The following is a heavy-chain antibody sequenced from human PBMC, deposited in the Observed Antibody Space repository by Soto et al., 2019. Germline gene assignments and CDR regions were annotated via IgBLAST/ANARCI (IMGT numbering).Heavy chain of an antibody. CDR1: GFTFSDYY. CDR2: ISSSGSTI. CDR3: ARDMDGSSSSTEYYYYYYYMDV. Sequence: QVQLVESGGGLVKPGGSLRLSCAASGFTFSDYYMSWIRQAPGKGLEWVSYISSSGSTIYYADSVKGRFTISRDNAKNSLYPQMNSLRAEDTAVYYCARDMDGSSSSTEYYYYYYYMDVWGKGTTVTVSS. D-gene: IGHD6-6*01. V-gene: IGHV3-11*01. J-gene: IGHJ6*03.